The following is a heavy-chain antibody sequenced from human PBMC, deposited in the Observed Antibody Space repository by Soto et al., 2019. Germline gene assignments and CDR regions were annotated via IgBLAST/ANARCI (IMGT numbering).Heavy chain of an antibody. D-gene: IGHD2-15*01. CDR3: ARVYCSGGSCNYTPFDY. CDR1: GFTFGSYG. J-gene: IGHJ4*02. CDR2: IWYDGSNK. V-gene: IGHV3-33*01. Sequence: GGSLRLSCAASGFTFGSYGMHWVRQAPGKGLEWVAVIWYDGSNKYYADSVKGRFTISRDNSKNTLYLQMNSLRAEDTAVYYCARVYCSGGSCNYTPFDYWGQGTLVTVSS.